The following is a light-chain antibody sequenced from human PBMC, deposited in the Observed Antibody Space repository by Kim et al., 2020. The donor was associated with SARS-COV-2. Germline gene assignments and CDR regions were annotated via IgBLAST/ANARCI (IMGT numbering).Light chain of an antibody. J-gene: IGLJ3*02. V-gene: IGLV2-14*03. CDR2: DVS. Sequence: GQSIAIASTWTSSDVGGYNYVSWYQQHPGKAPKLMIYDVSNRPSGVSNRFSGSKSGNTASLTISGLQAEDEADYYCSSYTSSSTRVFGGGTQLTVL. CDR1: SSDVGGYNY. CDR3: SSYTSSSTRV.